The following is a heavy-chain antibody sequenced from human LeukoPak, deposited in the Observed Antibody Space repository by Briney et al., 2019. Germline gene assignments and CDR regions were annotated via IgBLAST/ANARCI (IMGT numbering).Heavy chain of an antibody. Sequence: ASVKVSCKASGYTFTSYDINWVRQATGQGLEWMGWINPNSGGTNYAQKFQGRVTMTRDTSISTAYMELSRLRSDDTAVYYRARGEYEGDYWGQGTLVTVSS. D-gene: IGHD3-10*01. CDR1: GYTFTSYD. J-gene: IGHJ4*02. V-gene: IGHV1-2*02. CDR2: INPNSGGT. CDR3: ARGEYEGDY.